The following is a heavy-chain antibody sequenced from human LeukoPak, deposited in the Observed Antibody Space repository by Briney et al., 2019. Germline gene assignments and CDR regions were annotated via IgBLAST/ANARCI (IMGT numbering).Heavy chain of an antibody. CDR2: IYHSRST. CDR1: GYSISTGSY. D-gene: IGHD4-17*01. V-gene: IGHV4-38-2*02. J-gene: IGHJ4*02. Sequence: PSETLSLTCSVSGYSISTGSYWGWIRQPPGKGLEWIGSIYHSRSTYYKPSLKSRVTISVDTSKNQFFLKLSSVTAADTAVYFCARETEYGDYGDWGQGTLVTVSS. CDR3: ARETEYGDYGD.